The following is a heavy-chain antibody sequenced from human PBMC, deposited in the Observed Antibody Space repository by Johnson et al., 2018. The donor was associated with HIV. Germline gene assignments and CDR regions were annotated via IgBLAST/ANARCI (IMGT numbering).Heavy chain of an antibody. D-gene: IGHD3-10*01. J-gene: IGHJ3*02. CDR2: ISSAGSDK. V-gene: IGHV3-30*04. CDR1: GFTFSNYA. CDR3: ARQSATGGPFDI. Sequence: QVQLVESGGGVVQPGRSLRLSCAASGFTFSNYAMHWVRQAPGKGLEWVAVISSAGSDKYYVDSVKGRFTISRDNAKNSLYLQMNSLRAEDTAVYYCARQSATGGPFDIWGQGTMVTVSS.